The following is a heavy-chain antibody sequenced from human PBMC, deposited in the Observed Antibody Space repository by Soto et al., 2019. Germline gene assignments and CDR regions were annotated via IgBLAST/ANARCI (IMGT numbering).Heavy chain of an antibody. CDR2: INPNSGGT. J-gene: IGHJ4*02. D-gene: IGHD6-13*01. CDR1: GYTFTGYY. V-gene: IGHV1-2*04. CDR3: ARERQIAAAGYRDFDY. Sequence: WASVKVSCKASGYTFTGYYMHWVRQAPGQGLEWMGWINPNSGGTNYAQKFQGWVTMTRDTSISTAYMELSRLRSDDTAVYYCARERQIAAAGYRDFDYWGQGTLVTVSS.